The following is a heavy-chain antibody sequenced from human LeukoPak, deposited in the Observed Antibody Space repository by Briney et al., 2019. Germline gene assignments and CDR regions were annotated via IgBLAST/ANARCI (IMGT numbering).Heavy chain of an antibody. CDR3: ARDERRYCSDGSCYPGDY. CDR2: ISRTSAYI. D-gene: IGHD2-15*01. CDR1: GFDFNSYA. V-gene: IGHV3-21*01. J-gene: IGHJ4*02. Sequence: PGGSLRLSCVASGFDFNSYAMKWVRQAPGKGLEWVAAISRTSAYIYYSDSLKGRFTVSRDNARNSVYLQMDSLRAEDTAFYYCARDERRYCSDGSCYPGDYWGQGTLVTVSS.